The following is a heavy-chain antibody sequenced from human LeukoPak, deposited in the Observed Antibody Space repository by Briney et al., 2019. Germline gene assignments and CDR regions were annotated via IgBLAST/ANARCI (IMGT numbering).Heavy chain of an antibody. D-gene: IGHD3-10*01. CDR1: GGSINSYY. CDR2: IHYSGST. CDR3: ARDRQEFDYYGMDV. Sequence: SETLSLTCTVSGGSINSYYWSWIRQPPGKGLEWIGYIHYSGSTNYNPSLKSRVTISVDTSKNQFSLELSSVTASDTAVYYCARDRQEFDYYGMDVWGQGTTVTVSS. J-gene: IGHJ6*02. V-gene: IGHV4-59*01.